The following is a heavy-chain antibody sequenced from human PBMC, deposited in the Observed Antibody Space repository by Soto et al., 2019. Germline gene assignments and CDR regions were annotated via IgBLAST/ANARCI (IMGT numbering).Heavy chain of an antibody. CDR3: AKGLTTSGYYYYYGMDV. CDR1: GFTFSSYG. Sequence: GGSLRLSCAASGFTFSSYGMHWVRQAPGKGLEWVAVISYDGSNKYYADSVKGRFTISRDNSKNTLYLQMNSLRAEDTAVYYCAKGLTTSGYYYYYGMDVWGQGTTVTVSS. V-gene: IGHV3-30*18. J-gene: IGHJ6*02. D-gene: IGHD4-4*01. CDR2: ISYDGSNK.